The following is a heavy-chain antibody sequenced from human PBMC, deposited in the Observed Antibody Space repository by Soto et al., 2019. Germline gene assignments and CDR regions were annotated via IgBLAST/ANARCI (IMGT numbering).Heavy chain of an antibody. V-gene: IGHV3-49*03. Sequence: GGSLRLSCTTFGFTFGDYAMSWFRQAPGKGLEWVGVVRSKAYGGTTDDAASVKGRFDISRDDSKSIAYLQMNSVTTEDSAVYFCARYTYTSRYSYYGMDVWGPGTTVTVSS. CDR3: ARYTYTSRYSYYGMDV. J-gene: IGHJ6*02. CDR1: GFTFGDYA. CDR2: VRSKAYGGTT. D-gene: IGHD6-13*01.